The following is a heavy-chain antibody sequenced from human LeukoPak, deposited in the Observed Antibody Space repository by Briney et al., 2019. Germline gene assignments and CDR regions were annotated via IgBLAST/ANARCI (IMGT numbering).Heavy chain of an antibody. J-gene: IGHJ4*02. CDR1: GFSFSIYA. CDR3: AKFLPTHIVVANYYFDY. CDR2: ISGSGGST. Sequence: QPGGSLRLSCAASGFSFSIYAMSWVRQAPGKGLEWVSGISGSGGSTYYADSVKGRFTISRDNSKNTLYLQMNSLRAEDTAVYYCAKFLPTHIVVANYYFDYWGQGTLVTVSS. V-gene: IGHV3-23*01. D-gene: IGHD2-21*01.